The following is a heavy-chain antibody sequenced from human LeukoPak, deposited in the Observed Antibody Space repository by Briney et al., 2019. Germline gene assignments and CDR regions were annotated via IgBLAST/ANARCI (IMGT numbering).Heavy chain of an antibody. V-gene: IGHV4-59*01. Sequence: SETLSLTCTVSGDSISSYYWNWIRQPPGKGLEWIAYIYYRGSINYNPSLKSRVTISVDTSKNQFSLKLNSVTAADTAVYYCARDWVPTNLAVAHAFDIWGQGTTVTVSS. CDR1: GDSISSYY. CDR2: IYYRGSI. D-gene: IGHD6-19*01. J-gene: IGHJ3*02. CDR3: ARDWVPTNLAVAHAFDI.